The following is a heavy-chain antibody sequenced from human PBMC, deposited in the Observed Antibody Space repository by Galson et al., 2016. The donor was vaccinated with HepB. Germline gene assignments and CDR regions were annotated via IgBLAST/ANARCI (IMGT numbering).Heavy chain of an antibody. Sequence: TLSLTCVVSGDSIRSNYWWTWVRQSPEKGLEWVGSIYYSGSSKTYNNPSLKSRITISVDTSKNQFSLKLNSVTAADTAIYYCATRTGVYDFWDPGWFDPWGQGTLVTVSS. CDR2: IYYSGSSKT. CDR1: GDSIRSNYW. J-gene: IGHJ5*02. D-gene: IGHD3-3*01. V-gene: IGHV4-31*11. CDR3: ATRTGVYDFWDPGWFDP.